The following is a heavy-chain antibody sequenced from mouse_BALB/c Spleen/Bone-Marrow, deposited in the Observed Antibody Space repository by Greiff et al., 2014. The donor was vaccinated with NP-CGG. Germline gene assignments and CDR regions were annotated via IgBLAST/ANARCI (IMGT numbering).Heavy chain of an antibody. D-gene: IGHD2-12*01. CDR1: GYSFTSYW. CDR2: IYPGNSEI. V-gene: IGHV1-5*01. Sequence: SGTVLPRPGTSVRMSCRASGYSFTSYWMHWVKQRPGQSLEWIGAIYPGNSEISYNQKFKGKAKLTAVTSASTAYMELSSLTNEDSAVYYCTIYRYDEDAMDYWGQGTSVTVSS. CDR3: TIYRYDEDAMDY. J-gene: IGHJ4*01.